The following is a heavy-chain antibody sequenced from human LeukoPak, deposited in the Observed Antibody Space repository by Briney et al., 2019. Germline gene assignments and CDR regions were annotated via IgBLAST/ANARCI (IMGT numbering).Heavy chain of an antibody. V-gene: IGHV3-21*01. D-gene: IGHD6-13*01. CDR2: ISSSSSYI. J-gene: IGHJ6*03. CDR1: GFTFSSYS. Sequence: PGGSLRLSCAASGFTFSSYSMNWVRQAPGKGLEWVSSISSSSSYIYYADSVKGRFTISRDNAKNSLYLQMNSLRAEDTAVYYCARVVTAAATLRGYYYMDVWGKGTTVTISS. CDR3: ARVVTAAATLRGYYYMDV.